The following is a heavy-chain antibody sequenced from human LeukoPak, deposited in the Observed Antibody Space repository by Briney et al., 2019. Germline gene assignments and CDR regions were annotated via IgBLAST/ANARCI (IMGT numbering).Heavy chain of an antibody. D-gene: IGHD2-8*01. V-gene: IGHV3-11*01. CDR3: ARDNGDPDYYFDY. J-gene: IGHJ4*02. CDR1: GFTFSDYY. Sequence: GGSLRLSCAASGFTFSDYYMSWIRQAPGKGLEWVSYISGSDNTIYYADSVKGRFTISRDNHKNSLYLQMNSLRAEDTAVYYCARDNGDPDYYFDYWGQGTLVTVSS. CDR2: ISGSDNTI.